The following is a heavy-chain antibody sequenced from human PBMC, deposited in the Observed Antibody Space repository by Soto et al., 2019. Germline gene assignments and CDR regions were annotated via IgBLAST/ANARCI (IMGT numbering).Heavy chain of an antibody. Sequence: EVQLVESGGGLVKPGGSLRLSCAGSGFTFSNAWMSWVRQAPGKGLEWVGRIKSKTDGGTTDYAAPVKGRFTISRDDSKNTLYLQMNSLKTEDTAVYYCTSPAVAGAFDIWGQGTMVTVSS. J-gene: IGHJ3*02. V-gene: IGHV3-15*01. CDR2: IKSKTDGGTT. CDR3: TSPAVAGAFDI. CDR1: GFTFSNAW. D-gene: IGHD6-19*01.